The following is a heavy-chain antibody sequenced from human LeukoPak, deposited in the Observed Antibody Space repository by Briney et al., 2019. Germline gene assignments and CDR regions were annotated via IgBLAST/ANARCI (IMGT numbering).Heavy chain of an antibody. V-gene: IGHV3-21*01. D-gene: IGHD6-19*01. CDR1: GFTFSSCS. CDR2: ISSSSSYI. J-gene: IGHJ4*02. CDR3: ARDRGVAGLDY. Sequence: GGSLRLSCAASGFTFSSCSMNWVRQAPGKGLEWVSSISSSSSYIYYADSVKGRFTISRDNAKNSLYLQMNSLRAEDTAVYYCARDRGVAGLDYWGQGTLVTVSS.